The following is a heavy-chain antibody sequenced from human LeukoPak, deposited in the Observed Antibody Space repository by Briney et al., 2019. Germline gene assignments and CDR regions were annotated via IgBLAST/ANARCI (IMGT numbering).Heavy chain of an antibody. D-gene: IGHD4-17*01. CDR1: GYTFTSYG. J-gene: IGHJ6*02. Sequence: GASVKVSCKASGYTFTSYGISWVRQAPGQGLEWMGWISAYNGNTNYAQKLQGRVTMTTDTSTSTAYMELRSLRSDDTAVYYRARTAELYGDYDNYYYGMDVWGQGTTVTVS. CDR3: ARTAELYGDYDNYYYGMDV. V-gene: IGHV1-18*01. CDR2: ISAYNGNT.